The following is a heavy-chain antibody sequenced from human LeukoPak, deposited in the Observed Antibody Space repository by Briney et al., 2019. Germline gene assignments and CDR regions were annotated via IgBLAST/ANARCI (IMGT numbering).Heavy chain of an antibody. D-gene: IGHD1-26*01. V-gene: IGHV3-53*01. CDR2: MYSGGST. J-gene: IGHJ4*02. Sequence: PGGSLRLSCTASGFTVRSNYMSWVRQSPRKGLEWVSIMYSGGSTDYADSVKGRFIISRDHSKNTLYLQMNSLRAEDTAVYYCATPTGSYPGGFDNWGQGTQVTVS. CDR3: ATPTGSYPGGFDN. CDR1: GFTVRSNY.